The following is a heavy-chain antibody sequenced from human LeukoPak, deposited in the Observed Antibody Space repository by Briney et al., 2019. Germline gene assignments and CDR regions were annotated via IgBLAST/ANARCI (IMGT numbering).Heavy chain of an antibody. J-gene: IGHJ4*02. CDR2: IIPIFCTS. V-gene: IGHV1-69*05. D-gene: IGHD5-18*01. Sequence: GASVTVSCKASGGTFRSYGISWVRQAPGQGLEWMGGIIPIFCTSNYAQKFLGRVTILTDESTSTAYMELSSLRSEDTAVYYCARDNYRGFSYGTFDYWGQGTLVTVSS. CDR1: GGTFRSYG. CDR3: ARDNYRGFSYGTFDY.